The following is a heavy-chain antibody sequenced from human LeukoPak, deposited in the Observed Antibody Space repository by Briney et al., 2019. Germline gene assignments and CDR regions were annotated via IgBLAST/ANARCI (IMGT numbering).Heavy chain of an antibody. J-gene: IGHJ6*02. Sequence: PSETLSLTCTVSGGSISSYYWSWIRQPPGKGLEWIGYIYYSGSTNYNPSLKSRVTISVDTSKNQFSLKLSSVTAADTAVYYCARMSDSSSWFNYYYGMDVWGQGTTVTVSS. CDR2: IYYSGST. D-gene: IGHD6-13*01. CDR1: GGSISSYY. V-gene: IGHV4-59*01. CDR3: ARMSDSSSWFNYYYGMDV.